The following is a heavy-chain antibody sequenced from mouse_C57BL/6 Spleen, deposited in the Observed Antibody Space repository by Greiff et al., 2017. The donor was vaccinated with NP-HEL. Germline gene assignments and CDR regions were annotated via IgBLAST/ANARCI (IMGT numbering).Heavy chain of an antibody. V-gene: IGHV1-69*01. CDR2: IDPSDSYT. Sequence: VQLQQPGAELVMPGASVKLSCKASGYTFTSYWMHWVKQRPGQGLEWIGEIDPSDSYTNYNQKFKGKSTLTVDKSSSTAYMQLSSLTSEDSAVYYCARRGYDYWAMDYWGQGTSVTVSS. D-gene: IGHD2-4*01. J-gene: IGHJ4*01. CDR3: ARRGYDYWAMDY. CDR1: GYTFTSYW.